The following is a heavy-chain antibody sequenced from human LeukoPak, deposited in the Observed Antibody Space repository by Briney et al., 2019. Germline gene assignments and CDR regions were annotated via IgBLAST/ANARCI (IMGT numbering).Heavy chain of an antibody. CDR1: GFTFSSYG. CDR2: ISYDGSNK. CDR3: AKDSNYYDSSGYYYGTKSTLDY. J-gene: IGHJ4*02. Sequence: GGSLRLSCAASGFTFSSYGMHWVRQAPGKGLEWVAVISYDGSNKYYADSVKGRFTISRDNSKNTLYLQMNSLRAEDTAVYYCAKDSNYYDSSGYYYGTKSTLDYWGQGTLVTVSS. D-gene: IGHD3-22*01. V-gene: IGHV3-30*18.